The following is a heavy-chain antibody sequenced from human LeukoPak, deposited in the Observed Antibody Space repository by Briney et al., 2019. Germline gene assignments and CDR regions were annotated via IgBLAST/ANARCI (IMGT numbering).Heavy chain of an antibody. V-gene: IGHV3-23*01. J-gene: IGHJ6*04. D-gene: IGHD2-2*01. CDR3: AKDLWEGPAANYYYYYGMDV. Sequence: GGSLRLSYAASGFTFSSYAMSWVRQAPGKGLEWVSAISGSGGSTYYADSVKGRFTISRDNSKNTLYLQMNSLRAEDTAVYYCAKDLWEGPAANYYYYYGMDVWGKGTTVTVSS. CDR1: GFTFSSYA. CDR2: ISGSGGST.